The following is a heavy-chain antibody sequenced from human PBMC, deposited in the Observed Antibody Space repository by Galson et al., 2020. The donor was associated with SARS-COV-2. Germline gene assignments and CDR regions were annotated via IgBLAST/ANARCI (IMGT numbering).Heavy chain of an antibody. CDR3: ARGRYYYDSSGPPDY. CDR1: GFTFS. J-gene: IGHJ4*02. CDR2: ISSSSSYI. Sequence: GESLKISCAASGFTFSMNWVRQAPGKGLEWVSSISSSSSYIYYADSVKGRFTISRDNAKNSLYLQMNSLRAEDTAVYYCARGRYYYDSSGPPDYWGQGTLVTVSS. V-gene: IGHV3-21*01. D-gene: IGHD3-22*01.